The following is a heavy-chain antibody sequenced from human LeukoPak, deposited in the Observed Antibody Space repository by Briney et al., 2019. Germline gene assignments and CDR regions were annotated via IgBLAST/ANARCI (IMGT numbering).Heavy chain of an antibody. V-gene: IGHV5-51*01. CDR2: IYPADSDI. D-gene: IGHD2-15*01. CDR3: ARQEYCSGGSCYTWFDP. J-gene: IGHJ5*02. Sequence: GESLKISCKGSGYSINNYWIGWVRQMPGKGLEWMGIIYPADSDIRHSPSFQGQVTISADKSISTAYLQWSSLKASDTAMYYSARQEYCSGGSCYTWFDPWGQGTLVTVSS. CDR1: GYSINNYW.